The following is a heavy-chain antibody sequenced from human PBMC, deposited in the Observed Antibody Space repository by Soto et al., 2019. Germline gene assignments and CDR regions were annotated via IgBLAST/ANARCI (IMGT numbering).Heavy chain of an antibody. Sequence: QVQLVQSGPEVKKPGASVKVSCKASGNTFASHGFSWLRQAPGQGLEWMGWISGFNGQTNYALKFQGRVTLTTDKTTSTAYMELRSLRSDDTAVYFCARVDPRGVAVVRDYWGQGTLVTVSS. CDR1: GNTFASHG. D-gene: IGHD3-10*01. V-gene: IGHV1-18*01. J-gene: IGHJ4*02. CDR3: ARVDPRGVAVVRDY. CDR2: ISGFNGQT.